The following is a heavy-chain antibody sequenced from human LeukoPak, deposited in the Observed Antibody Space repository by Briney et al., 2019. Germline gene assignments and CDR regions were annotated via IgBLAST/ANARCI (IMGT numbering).Heavy chain of an antibody. J-gene: IGHJ4*02. D-gene: IGHD2-2*01. CDR1: GYTFSSYS. CDR2: ISSSSDAI. CDR3: AGYCSTTSCRNVDY. Sequence: GGSLRLSCAASGYTFSSYSMNWVRPAPGKGLEWVSYISSSSDAIYYADSVKGRFTISRDNAKNSLYLQMNSLRAEDTAVYYCAGYCSTTSCRNVDYWGQGTLVTVSS. V-gene: IGHV3-48*04.